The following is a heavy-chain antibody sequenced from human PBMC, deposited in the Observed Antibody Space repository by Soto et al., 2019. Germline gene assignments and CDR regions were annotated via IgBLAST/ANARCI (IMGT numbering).Heavy chain of an antibody. CDR2: ISASNGNR. J-gene: IGHJ4*02. V-gene: IGHV1-18*04. D-gene: IGHD2-2*01. CDR1: GYDFSSYG. Sequence: QVQLVQSGAEVKKPEASVKVSCKASGYDFSSYGISWVRQAPGQGLEWMGWISASNGNRDYAQQFQGRVTMTSDTSRTTAYMELRSLRSDDTAVYYCVRDPQRNDYWGQGTLVNVSS. CDR3: VRDPQRNDY.